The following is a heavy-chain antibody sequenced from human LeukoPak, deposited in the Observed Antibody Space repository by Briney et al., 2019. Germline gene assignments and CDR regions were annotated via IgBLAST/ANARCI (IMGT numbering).Heavy chain of an antibody. J-gene: IGHJ5*02. CDR1: GGSISSYY. CDR2: IYYSGST. D-gene: IGHD6-13*01. V-gene: IGHV4-59*08. CDR3: ARHKNVAAAGSPRFDP. Sequence: KPSETLSLTCTVSGGSISSYYWSWIRQPPGKGLEWIGYIYYSGSTNYNPSLKSRVTISVDTSKNQFSLKLSSVTAADTAVYYCARHKNVAAAGSPRFDPWGQGTLVTVSS.